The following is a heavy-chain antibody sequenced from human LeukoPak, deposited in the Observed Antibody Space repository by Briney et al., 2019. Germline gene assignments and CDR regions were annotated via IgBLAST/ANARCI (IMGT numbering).Heavy chain of an antibody. CDR2: IYYSGST. D-gene: IGHD5-18*01. V-gene: IGHV4-39*01. CDR3: ARINVDTAMVVVSYLDY. J-gene: IGHJ4*02. CDR1: GGSISSSSYY. Sequence: PSETLSLTCTVSGGSISSSSYYWGWIRQPPGKGLEWIGSIYYSGSTYYNPSLKSRVTISVDTSKNQFSLKLSSVTAADTAVYYCARINVDTAMVVVSYLDYWGQGTLVTVSS.